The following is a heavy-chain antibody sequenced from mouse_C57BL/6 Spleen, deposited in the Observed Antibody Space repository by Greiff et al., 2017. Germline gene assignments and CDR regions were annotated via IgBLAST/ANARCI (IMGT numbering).Heavy chain of an antibody. J-gene: IGHJ4*01. CDR1: GYSFTSYY. CDR3: ASGGDLYAMDY. V-gene: IGHV1-66*01. CDR2: IYPGSGNT. Sequence: QVQLQQSGPELVKPGASVKISCKASGYSFTSYYIHWVKQRPGQGLEWIGWIYPGSGNTKYNEKFKGKATLTADTSSSTAYRQLSSLTSEDSAVYYCASGGDLYAMDYWGQGTSVTVSS.